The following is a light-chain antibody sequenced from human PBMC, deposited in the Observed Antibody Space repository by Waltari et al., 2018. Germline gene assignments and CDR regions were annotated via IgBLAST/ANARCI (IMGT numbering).Light chain of an antibody. Sequence: EIVLTQSPGTLSLSPGERATLSCGTSQSVGRTLAWFQQKPGQPPRRLIYGASIRASGVPDRFSGSGSGTDFRLTISRLEPEDVGVYYCQHCMRLPDTFGQGTKVEI. CDR2: GAS. J-gene: IGKJ1*01. CDR3: QHCMRLPDT. CDR1: QSVGRT. V-gene: IGKV3-20*01.